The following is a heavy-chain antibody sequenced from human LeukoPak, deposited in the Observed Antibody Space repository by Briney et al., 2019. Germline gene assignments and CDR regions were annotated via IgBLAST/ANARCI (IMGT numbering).Heavy chain of an antibody. CDR2: INHSGST. Sequence: SETLSLTCAVYGGSFSGYYWSWIRQPPGKGLEWIGEINHSGSTNYNTSLKSRGTISVDTSKNQISLKLSSVTAAATAVYYCARGRRDFWSGYYRSYYYYMDVWGKGTTVTVSS. CDR3: ARGRRDFWSGYYRSYYYYMDV. V-gene: IGHV4-34*01. CDR1: GGSFSGYY. J-gene: IGHJ6*03. D-gene: IGHD3-3*01.